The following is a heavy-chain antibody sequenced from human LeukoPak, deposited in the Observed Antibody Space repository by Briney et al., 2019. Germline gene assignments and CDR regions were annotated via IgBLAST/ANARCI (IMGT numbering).Heavy chain of an antibody. J-gene: IGHJ5*02. V-gene: IGHV3-48*02. CDR1: GFTFSTYS. D-gene: IGHD1-26*01. CDR2: ISGSSTTI. CDR3: ARDLVGATAS. Sequence: GGSLRLSCAASGFTFSTYSINWVRQAPGKGLEWVSYISGSSTTIYYADSVKGRFTISRDNAKNSLYLQMNSLRDEGTAVYYCARDLVGATASWGQGTLVTVSS.